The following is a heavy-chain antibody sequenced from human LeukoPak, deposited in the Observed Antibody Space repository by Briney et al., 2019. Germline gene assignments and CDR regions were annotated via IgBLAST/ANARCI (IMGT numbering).Heavy chain of an antibody. CDR2: INHSGST. J-gene: IGHJ6*02. D-gene: IGHD5-24*01. CDR1: GGSFSGYY. CDR3: ARGPRRDGYNYYYYYGMDV. V-gene: IGHV4-34*01. Sequence: KPSETLFLTCAVYGGSFSGYYWSWIRQPPGKGLEWIGEINHSGSTNYNPSLKSRVTISVDTSKNQFSLKLSSVTAADTAVYYCARGPRRDGYNYYYYYGMDVWGQGTTVTVSS.